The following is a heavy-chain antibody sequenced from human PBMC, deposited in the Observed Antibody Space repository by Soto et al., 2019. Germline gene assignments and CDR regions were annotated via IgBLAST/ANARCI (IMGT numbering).Heavy chain of an antibody. CDR1: GFTFSSYA. CDR3: AKVQDYYDSSGYHRSPADY. V-gene: IGHV3-23*01. Sequence: EVQLLESGGGLVQPGGSLRLSCAASGFTFSSYAMSWVRQAPGKGLEWVSAISGSGGSTYYADSVKGRFTISRDNSKNTLYLQMNSLRAEDTAVYYCAKVQDYYDSSGYHRSPADYWGQGTLVTVSS. J-gene: IGHJ4*02. D-gene: IGHD3-22*01. CDR2: ISGSGGST.